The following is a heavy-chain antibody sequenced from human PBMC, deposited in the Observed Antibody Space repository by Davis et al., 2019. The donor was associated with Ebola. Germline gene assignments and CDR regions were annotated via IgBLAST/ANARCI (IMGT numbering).Heavy chain of an antibody. CDR2: INHSGST. CDR3: ARELALRYYGMDV. V-gene: IGHV4-34*01. J-gene: IGHJ6*02. Sequence: MPGGSLRLSCAVYGGSFSGYYWSWIRQPPGKGLEWIGEINHSGSTNYNPSLKSRVTISVDTSKNQFSLKLSSVTAADTAVYYCARELALRYYGMDVWGQGTTVTVSS. D-gene: IGHD3-3*02. CDR1: GGSFSGYY.